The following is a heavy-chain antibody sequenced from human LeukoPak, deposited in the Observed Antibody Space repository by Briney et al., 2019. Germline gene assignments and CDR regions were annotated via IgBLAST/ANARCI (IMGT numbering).Heavy chain of an antibody. D-gene: IGHD3-22*01. V-gene: IGHV3-30*01. CDR3: ARDENDSSGYYHD. Sequence: XXAVISYDGSNKYYADSVRGRFTISRDNSKNTLYLQMNSLRAEDTAVYYCARDENDSSGYYHDWGQGTLVTVSS. CDR2: ISYDGSNK. J-gene: IGHJ4*02.